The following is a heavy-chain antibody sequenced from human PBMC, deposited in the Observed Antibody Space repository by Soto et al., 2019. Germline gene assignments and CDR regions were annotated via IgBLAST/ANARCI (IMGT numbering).Heavy chain of an antibody. CDR2: ITYDGSDT. CDR1: GFSFSSYG. D-gene: IGHD3-16*01. J-gene: IGHJ4*02. Sequence: QEQLVESGGGVVQPGTSLRLSCGASGFSFSSYGMHWVRQPPGKGLEWVAFITYDGSDTYYVDSVKGRFTVSRHNSKNTLYLQMNSLKPEDTSISYCAKDAVIKYSFGQHGFDSWGQGTLVTVSS. V-gene: IGHV3-30*18. CDR3: AKDAVIKYSFGQHGFDS.